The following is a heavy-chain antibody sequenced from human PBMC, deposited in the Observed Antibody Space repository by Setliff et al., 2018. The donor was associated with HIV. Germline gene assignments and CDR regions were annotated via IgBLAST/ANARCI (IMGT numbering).Heavy chain of an antibody. J-gene: IGHJ4*02. CDR1: GGSISSYY. Sequence: SETLSLTCTVSGGSISSYYWSWIRQPPGKGLGWIGYIYYSGSTNYNPSLKSRVTISVDTSKNQFSLRLTSVTAADTALYYCASLFHDTSAPWLYYFDYWGQGTLVTVSS. D-gene: IGHD3-22*01. CDR2: IYYSGST. V-gene: IGHV4-59*08. CDR3: ASLFHDTSAPWLYYFDY.